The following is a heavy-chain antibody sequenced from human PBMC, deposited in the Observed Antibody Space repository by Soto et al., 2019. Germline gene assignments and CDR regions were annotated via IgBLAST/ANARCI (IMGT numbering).Heavy chain of an antibody. V-gene: IGHV3-30*18. Sequence: PGGSLRLSCAASGFTFSNYGMHWVRQAPGKGLEWVAVISYDGSNKYHADSVKGRFTISRDNSKNTLYLQMNSLRAEDTAVYYCAKILGYCSSSSCSKDYHYYYGMDVWGQGTTVTVSS. CDR1: GFTFSNYG. CDR2: ISYDGSNK. D-gene: IGHD2-2*01. J-gene: IGHJ6*02. CDR3: AKILGYCSSSSCSKDYHYYYGMDV.